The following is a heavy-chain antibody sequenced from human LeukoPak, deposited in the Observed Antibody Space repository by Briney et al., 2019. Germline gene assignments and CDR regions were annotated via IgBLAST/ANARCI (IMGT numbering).Heavy chain of an antibody. V-gene: IGHV4-61*01. J-gene: IGHJ6*02. D-gene: IGHD3-22*01. CDR1: GGSVSGSYY. CDR3: ARAPDDNYYYYGMDV. CDR2: MYSSGTI. Sequence: PSETLSLTCTVSGGSVSGSYYWNWIRQPPGKGLEWIGYMYSSGTINYNPSLKSRVTVSIDMSRNQFSLKLSSVTAADTAVYYCARAPDDNYYYYGMDVWGQGTTVTVSS.